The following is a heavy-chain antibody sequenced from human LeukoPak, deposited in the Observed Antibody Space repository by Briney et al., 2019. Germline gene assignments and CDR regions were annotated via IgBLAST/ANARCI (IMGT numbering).Heavy chain of an antibody. CDR2: ISGSGGST. J-gene: IGHJ4*02. CDR1: GFTFSNYA. Sequence: GGSLRLSCAASGFTFSNYAMNWVRQAPGKGLEWVSGISGSGGSTYYADSVKGRFTISRDNSKKTLYLQMNSLRAEDTAVYYCARDRGVVTAYFDYWGQGTLVTVSS. D-gene: IGHD2-21*02. V-gene: IGHV3-23*01. CDR3: ARDRGVVTAYFDY.